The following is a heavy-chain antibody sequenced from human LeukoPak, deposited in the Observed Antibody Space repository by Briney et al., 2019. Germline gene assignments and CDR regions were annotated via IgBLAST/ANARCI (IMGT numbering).Heavy chain of an antibody. Sequence: GASVKVSCKPSGYTFTGYYIHLLRQAPGQGLEWMAWIDPNSGATNYAHKFQGRVTMTRDTSISTAYMEVSSLRSDDTAVYYCARELIDFHDHTNTGFFDSWGQGTLVTVSS. CDR2: IDPNSGAT. CDR3: ARELIDFHDHTNTGFFDS. CDR1: GYTFTGYY. D-gene: IGHD3/OR15-3a*01. V-gene: IGHV1-2*02. J-gene: IGHJ4*02.